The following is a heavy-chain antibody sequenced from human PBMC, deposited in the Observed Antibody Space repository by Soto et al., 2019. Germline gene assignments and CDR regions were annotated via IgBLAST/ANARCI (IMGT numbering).Heavy chain of an antibody. Sequence: PGGSLRLSCAASGFTFSSHAMGWLRQAPGTEPEWVAFVDGSGADTSYADSVKGRFTISRDNSENSLYLHMNSLRVEDTGRYFCANVIFAAAYAATSDFDWWGQETLVTVSS. CDR1: GFTFSSHA. D-gene: IGHD2-8*01. V-gene: IGHV3-23*01. CDR2: VDGSGADT. J-gene: IGHJ4*02. CDR3: ANVIFAAAYAATSDFDW.